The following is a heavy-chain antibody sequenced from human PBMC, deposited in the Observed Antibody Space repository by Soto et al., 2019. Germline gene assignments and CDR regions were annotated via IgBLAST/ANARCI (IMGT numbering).Heavy chain of an antibody. CDR1: GGPVSGDDLY. V-gene: IGHV4-31*02. D-gene: IGHD3-22*01. Sequence: SETLTLTCVVSGGPVSGDDLYWSWIRHLPGKGLEWIANVYHTGTTYYNPSLKSRVSMSVDTSQNQFSLILASVTAADTAVYYCARALVTDYNSRDYHYYFVLDFSAQGSSVTGSS. J-gene: IGHJ6*02. CDR3: ARALVTDYNSRDYHYYFVLDF. CDR2: VYHTGTT.